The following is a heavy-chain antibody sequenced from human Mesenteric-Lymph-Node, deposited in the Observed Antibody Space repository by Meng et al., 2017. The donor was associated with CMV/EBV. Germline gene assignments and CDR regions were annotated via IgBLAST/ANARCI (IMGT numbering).Heavy chain of an antibody. J-gene: IGHJ5*02. D-gene: IGHD2-2*01. Sequence: GSLRLSCAVDGGSFSGYYCSWIRQPPGEGLEWIGEINHSGSTNYNPSLKSRVTISVDTSKIQCSLKLSSVTAADTAVYSCARGNYVVVAAAKVPGWSDPWGQGTLVTVSS. CDR1: GGSFSGYY. V-gene: IGHV4-34*01. CDR3: ARGNYVVVAAAKVPGWSDP. CDR2: INHSGST.